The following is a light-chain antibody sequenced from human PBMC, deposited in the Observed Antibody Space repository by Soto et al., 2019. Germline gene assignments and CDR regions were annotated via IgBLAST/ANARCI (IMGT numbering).Light chain of an antibody. J-gene: IGKJ5*01. CDR3: QQFNSYPIT. CDR2: DAS. V-gene: IGKV1-13*02. CDR1: QGISSA. Sequence: AIQLTRSPSSLSASIGDRVTITCRASQGISSALAWYQQKPGKAPKVLIYDASSLESGVPSRFSGSGSGTDFTLTISSLQPEDFATYYCQQFNSYPITFGQGTRLEIK.